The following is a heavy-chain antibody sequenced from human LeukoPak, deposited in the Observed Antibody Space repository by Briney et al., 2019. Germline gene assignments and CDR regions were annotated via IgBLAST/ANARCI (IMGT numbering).Heavy chain of an antibody. CDR2: IYYSGST. V-gene: IGHV4-59*01. CDR3: ARVMEDIVVVPAGAFDI. J-gene: IGHJ3*02. D-gene: IGHD2-2*01. Sequence: SETLSLTCTVSGGSISSYYWSWIRQPPGKGLEWIGYIYYSGSTNYNPSLKSRVTISVDTSKNQFSLKLSSVTAADTAVYYCARVMEDIVVVPAGAFDIWGQGTMVTVSS. CDR1: GGSISSYY.